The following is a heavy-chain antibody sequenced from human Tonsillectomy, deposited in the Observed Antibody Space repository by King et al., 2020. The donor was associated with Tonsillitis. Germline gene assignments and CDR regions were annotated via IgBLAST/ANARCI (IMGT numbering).Heavy chain of an antibody. CDR2: ISVYNGNT. J-gene: IGHJ5*02. V-gene: IGHV1-18*01. CDR3: SRGQNEYQLLYGNWFDP. Sequence: QLVQSGAEVKKPGASVKVSCKASGYIFTSYGISWVRQAPGQGLEWMGWISVYNGNTNYAQKLQGRVTMTTDTSTSTASMGLRSLRSDDTAVYYLSRGQNEYQLLYGNWFDPWGQGTLVTVSS. D-gene: IGHD2-2*02. CDR1: GYIFTSYG.